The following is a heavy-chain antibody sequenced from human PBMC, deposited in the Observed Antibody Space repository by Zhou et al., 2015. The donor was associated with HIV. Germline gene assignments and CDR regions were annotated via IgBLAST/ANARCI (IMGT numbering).Heavy chain of an antibody. CDR2: ITPMFDIH. J-gene: IGHJ3*02. Sequence: LVQSGTEVRKPGSSVKISCKASGGTFSGSDISWVRQAPGQGLEWMGGITPMFDIHKYAQKFRARLTITVDKVTETAYMEMSSLTSEDTAIYYCARRGTQLWSDSFDIWGQGTMVTVSS. D-gene: IGHD5-18*01. CDR3: ARRGTQLWSDSFDI. CDR1: GGTFSGSD. V-gene: IGHV1-69*17.